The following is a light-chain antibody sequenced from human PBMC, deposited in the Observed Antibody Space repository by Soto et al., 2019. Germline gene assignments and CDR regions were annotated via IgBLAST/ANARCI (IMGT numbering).Light chain of an antibody. J-gene: IGKJ2*01. CDR1: QSVRANY. Sequence: DMVLTQSPGTLSLSPGERATLSCRASQSVRANYVSWYQQKPGQAPRVLIYETSRGATGLPNRCSGSAAGTDFTLAISRLAPEDFAVYYCLQYGNPPYTFGQGTKVEIK. CDR2: ETS. CDR3: LQYGNPPYT. V-gene: IGKV3-20*01.